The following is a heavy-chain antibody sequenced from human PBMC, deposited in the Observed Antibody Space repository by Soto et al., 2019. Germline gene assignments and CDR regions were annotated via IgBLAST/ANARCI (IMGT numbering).Heavy chain of an antibody. CDR2: ISYDGSNK. CDR3: AKDRRYYAFWTADPLWYYYG. V-gene: IGHV3-30*18. J-gene: IGHJ6*01. Sequence: PGGSLRLSCAASGFTFSSYGMHWVRQAPGKGLEWVAVISYDGSNKYYADSVKGRFTISRDNSKNTLYLQMNSLRAEDTAVYYCAKDRRYYAFWTADPLWYYYG. D-gene: IGHD3-3*01. CDR1: GFTFSSYG.